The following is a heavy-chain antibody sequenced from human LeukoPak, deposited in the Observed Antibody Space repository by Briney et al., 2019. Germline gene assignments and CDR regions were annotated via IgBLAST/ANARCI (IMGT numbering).Heavy chain of an antibody. D-gene: IGHD3-3*01. CDR1: NDSMNSHS. CDR2: ISYSGIT. CDR3: ARSYYDFFMGFYSDF. Sequence: SETLSLTCTVSNDSMNSHSWSWIRQPPGKGLQWIGFISYSGITSYDPSLLSRVTISIDTSKKQFFLKLSSVTAADTALYFCARSYYDFFMGFYSDFWGQGALVTVSS. V-gene: IGHV4-59*11. J-gene: IGHJ4*02.